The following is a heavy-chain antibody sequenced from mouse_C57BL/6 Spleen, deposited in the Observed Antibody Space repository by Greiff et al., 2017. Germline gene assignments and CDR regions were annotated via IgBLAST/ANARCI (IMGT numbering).Heavy chain of an antibody. V-gene: IGHV5-9-1*02. CDR2: ISSGGDYI. Sequence: DVKLVASGEGLVKPGGSLKLSCAASGFTFSSYAMSWVRQTPEKRLEWVAYISSGGDYIYYADTVKGRFTISRDNARNTLYLQMSSLKSEDTAMYDCTREEGYDYPFAYWGQGTLVTVSA. J-gene: IGHJ3*01. D-gene: IGHD2-4*01. CDR1: GFTFSSYA. CDR3: TREEGYDYPFAY.